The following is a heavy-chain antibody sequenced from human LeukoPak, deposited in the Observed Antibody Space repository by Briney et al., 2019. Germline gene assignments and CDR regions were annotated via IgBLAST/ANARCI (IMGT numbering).Heavy chain of an antibody. Sequence: GASVKVSCKSSGYTFTNYGISWVRQAPGQGLEWMGWISAYNGSTNYTQKFQGRVTMTIDTSTSTAYMELRSLRSDDTAVYYCARDRSTHDYWGQGTLVTVSS. V-gene: IGHV1-18*01. CDR3: ARDRSTHDY. D-gene: IGHD5/OR15-5a*01. CDR1: GYTFTNYG. J-gene: IGHJ4*02. CDR2: ISAYNGST.